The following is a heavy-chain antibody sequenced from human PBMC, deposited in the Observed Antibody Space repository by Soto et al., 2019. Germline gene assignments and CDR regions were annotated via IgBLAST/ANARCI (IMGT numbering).Heavy chain of an antibody. CDR2: IKYDGSDQ. V-gene: IGHV3-7*01. CDR1: GFTFRTYW. J-gene: IGHJ6*02. Sequence: HPGGSLRLSCAASGFTFRTYWMNWVRQAPGKGLEWVANIKYDGSDQFYVDSVKGRFTVSRDNAKNSLYLHMDSLSVEDTAVYYCARDPAAGGLDVWGRGTTVTVSS. CDR3: ARDPAAGGLDV. D-gene: IGHD2-2*01.